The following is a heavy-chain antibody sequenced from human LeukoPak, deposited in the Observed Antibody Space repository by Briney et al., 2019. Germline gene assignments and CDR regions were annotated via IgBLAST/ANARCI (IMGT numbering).Heavy chain of an antibody. CDR3: AKVASYDFWSGFYFDY. V-gene: IGHV3-23*01. CDR2: ISGSGGST. J-gene: IGHJ4*02. D-gene: IGHD3-3*01. Sequence: GGSLRLSCAASGFTFSSYAMSWVRQAPGKGLGWVSAISGSGGSTYYADSVKGRFTISRDNSKNTLYLQMNSLRAEDTAVYYCAKVASYDFWSGFYFDYWGQGTLVTVSS. CDR1: GFTFSSYA.